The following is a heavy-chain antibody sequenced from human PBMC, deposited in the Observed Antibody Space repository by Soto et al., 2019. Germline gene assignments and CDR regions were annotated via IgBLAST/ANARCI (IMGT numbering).Heavy chain of an antibody. V-gene: IGHV4-34*01. D-gene: IGHD7-27*01. CDR2: IDHTGRT. Sequence: PSETLSLTCAVYGGSFNPYHWSFIRQPPGKRLEWIGEIDHTGRTNYNPSVKGRVTMSVDTSKNQFSLNLRSVTAADTAVYFCARSMNDHNHHHWGFDSWGQGTMVTVYS. CDR3: ARSMNDHNHHHWGFDS. CDR1: GGSFNPYH. J-gene: IGHJ5*01.